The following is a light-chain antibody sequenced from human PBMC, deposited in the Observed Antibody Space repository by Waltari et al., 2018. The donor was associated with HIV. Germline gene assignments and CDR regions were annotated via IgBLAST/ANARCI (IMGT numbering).Light chain of an antibody. CDR1: SPRSYY. Sequence: SSALTQDPAVSVALGQTVRITCQGDSPRSYYSRGYQQKPGQAPVLVIYGKHTRPSGIPDRFSGSSSGNTASLTITGAQAEDEADYYCNSRDSSGNHVVFGGGTKLTVL. V-gene: IGLV3-19*01. CDR2: GKH. J-gene: IGLJ2*01. CDR3: NSRDSSGNHVV.